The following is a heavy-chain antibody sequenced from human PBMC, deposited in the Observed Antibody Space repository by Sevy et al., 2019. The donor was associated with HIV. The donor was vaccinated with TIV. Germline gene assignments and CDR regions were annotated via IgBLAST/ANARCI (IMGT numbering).Heavy chain of an antibody. D-gene: IGHD2-8*02. CDR3: STDPIIVLQVTDGMDV. J-gene: IGHJ6*02. CDR2: IKSKTDGGTI. CDR1: GFTFSYAW. V-gene: IGHV3-15*01. Sequence: GGSLRLSCAASGFTFSYAWMSWVRQAPGKGLEWVGRIKSKTDGGTIDYAAPVKGRFTISRDDSKNTLYLQMNSLKTEDTAVYYCSTDPIIVLQVTDGMDVWGQGTTVTVSS.